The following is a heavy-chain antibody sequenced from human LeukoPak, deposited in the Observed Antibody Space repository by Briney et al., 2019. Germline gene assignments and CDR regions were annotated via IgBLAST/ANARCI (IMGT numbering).Heavy chain of an antibody. J-gene: IGHJ4*02. CDR3: ARDVKYYIGSGSYR. Sequence: PGGSLRLSCEASGFTFSYFVMHWVRQSPGKGLEYVSGIDTNEDMTYYTRSVKGRFTISRDNDKNTLYLQVDNVRPEDTAVYYCARDVKYYIGSGSYRWGQGTLVTVSS. D-gene: IGHD3-10*01. CDR1: GFTFSYFV. V-gene: IGHV3-64*01. CDR2: IDTNEDMT.